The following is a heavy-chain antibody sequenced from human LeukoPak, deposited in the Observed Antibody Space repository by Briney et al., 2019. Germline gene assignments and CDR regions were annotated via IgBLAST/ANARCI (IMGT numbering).Heavy chain of an antibody. CDR1: GDSINSLDL. CDR3: AGLVGRYSSGLYYYYFDY. Sequence: PSETLSLTCTVSGDSINSLDLWSWVRQPPGKGLEWIGEMYLSGTTHSNPSVKSRVTISVDKSKNQFFLNLSSVTAADTAVYYCAGLVGRYSSGLYYYYFDYWGQGTLVTVSS. D-gene: IGHD3-22*01. V-gene: IGHV4-4*02. J-gene: IGHJ4*02. CDR2: MYLSGTT.